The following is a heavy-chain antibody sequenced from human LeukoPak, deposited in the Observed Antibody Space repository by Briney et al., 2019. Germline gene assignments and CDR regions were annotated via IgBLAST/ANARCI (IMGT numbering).Heavy chain of an antibody. J-gene: IGHJ4*02. Sequence: GGSLRLSCAASEFTFSTYWMHWVRQAPGKGLVWVSRINPDGSTASYAGSVEGRFTISRDNAKNTLYLQMNSLRAEDTAVYYCARDSGYYGSGSYNLEYYFDYWGQGTLVTVSS. CDR1: EFTFSTYW. D-gene: IGHD3-10*01. CDR2: INPDGSTA. V-gene: IGHV3-74*01. CDR3: ARDSGYYGSGSYNLEYYFDY.